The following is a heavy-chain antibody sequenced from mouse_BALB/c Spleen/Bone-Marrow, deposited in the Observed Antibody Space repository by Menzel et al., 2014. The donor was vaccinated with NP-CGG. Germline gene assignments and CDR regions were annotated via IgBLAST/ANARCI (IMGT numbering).Heavy chain of an antibody. V-gene: IGHV7-3*02. J-gene: IGHJ2*01. CDR3: ARDKGRVFFDY. Sequence: EVKVVESGGGLVQPGGSLRLSCVTSGFTFTDYYMNWVRQPPGKALEWLGFIRNKANGYTTEYSASVKSRFTISRDNSQNILYLQMNTLRVDDSATYYCARDKGRVFFDYWGQGTTLTVS. CDR1: GFTFTDYY. CDR2: IRNKANGYTT.